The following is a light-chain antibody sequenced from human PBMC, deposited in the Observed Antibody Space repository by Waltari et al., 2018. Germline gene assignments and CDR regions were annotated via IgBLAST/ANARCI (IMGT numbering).Light chain of an antibody. CDR2: EAS. CDR3: QQRSAWPTT. J-gene: IGKJ5*01. Sequence: ELVVTQSPATLSLSPGEGATLSCRTSESVGSNFAWCQQKDGQPPRLVIFEASGRAADTPARFSGGGSGTDYTLTISSLEPEDFATYYCQQRSAWPTTFGQGTRLEI. CDR1: ESVGSN. V-gene: IGKV3-11*01.